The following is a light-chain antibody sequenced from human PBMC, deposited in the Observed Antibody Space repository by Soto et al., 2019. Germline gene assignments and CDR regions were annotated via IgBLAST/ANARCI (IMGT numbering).Light chain of an antibody. CDR3: YSYTTRSTWV. J-gene: IGLJ3*02. CDR2: EVS. CDR1: SSDVGAYNY. V-gene: IGLV2-14*01. Sequence: QSALTQPASVSGSPGQSIAISCTGTSSDVGAYNYVSWYQHHPGKAPKLMIYEVSNRPSGVSNRFPGSKSDNTASLTISGLQAEDEAHYYCYSYTTRSTWVFGGGTKLTVL.